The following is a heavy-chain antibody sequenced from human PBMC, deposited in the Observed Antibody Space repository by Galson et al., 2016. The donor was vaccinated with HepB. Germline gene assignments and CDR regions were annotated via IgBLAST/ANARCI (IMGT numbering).Heavy chain of an antibody. CDR2: IIPSGGDT. CDR3: VKDKDYYGMDV. V-gene: IGHV3-23*01. Sequence: SLRLSCAASGFTFSSFAMSWVRQTPGKGLEWVASIIPSGGDTHYAESVKGRSTIPRDNSKYTVYLQMHSLRGEDTAVYYCVKDKDYYGMDVWGQGTTVIVSS. D-gene: IGHD3-10*01. CDR1: GFTFSSFA. J-gene: IGHJ6*02.